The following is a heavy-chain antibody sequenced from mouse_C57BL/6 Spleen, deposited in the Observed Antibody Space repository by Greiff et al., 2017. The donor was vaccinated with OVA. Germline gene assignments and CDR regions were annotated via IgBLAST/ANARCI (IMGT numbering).Heavy chain of an antibody. J-gene: IGHJ2*01. D-gene: IGHD1-1*02. V-gene: IGHV1-80*01. CDR3: ARGVDPYYFDY. CDR1: GYAFSSYW. CDR2: IYPGDGDT. Sequence: QVQLKQSGAELVKPGASVKISCKASGYAFSSYWMNWVKQRPGKGLEWIGQIYPGDGDTNYNGKFKGKATLTADKSSSTAYTQLSSLTSEDSAVYFCARGVDPYYFDYWGQGTTLTVSS.